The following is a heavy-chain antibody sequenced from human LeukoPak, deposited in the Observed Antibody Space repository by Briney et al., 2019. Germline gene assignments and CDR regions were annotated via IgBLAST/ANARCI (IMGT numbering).Heavy chain of an antibody. Sequence: SETLSLTCTVSGGSISSYYWSWIRQPPGKGLEWIGYIYYSWSTNYNPSPKSRVTISVDTSKNQFSLKLSSVTAADTAVYYCARVPLGSSGWYGFDYWGQGTLVTVSS. CDR3: ARVPLGSSGWYGFDY. CDR1: GGSISSYY. J-gene: IGHJ4*02. CDR2: IYYSWST. V-gene: IGHV4-59*01. D-gene: IGHD6-19*01.